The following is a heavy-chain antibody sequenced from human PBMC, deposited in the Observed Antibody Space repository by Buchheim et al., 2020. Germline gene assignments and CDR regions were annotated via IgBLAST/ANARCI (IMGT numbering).Heavy chain of an antibody. J-gene: IGHJ4*02. Sequence: EVQLVESGGDLVQPGGSLRLSCAASGFAVSDNYMSWVRQAPGKGLEWVSFIYAGGSTYYAGSMRGRFTISRDNSKNTVYLQMNSLRVEDTAVYYCARGLARLDYWGQGT. D-gene: IGHD3/OR15-3a*01. V-gene: IGHV3-66*02. CDR1: GFAVSDNY. CDR2: IYAGGST. CDR3: ARGLARLDY.